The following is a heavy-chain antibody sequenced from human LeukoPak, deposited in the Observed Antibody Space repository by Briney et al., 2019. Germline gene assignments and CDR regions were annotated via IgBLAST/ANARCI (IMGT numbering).Heavy chain of an antibody. V-gene: IGHV3-30*02. CDR2: IRYDGSNK. Sequence: PGGSLRLSCAASGFTFSSYGMHWVRQAPGKGLEWVAFIRYDGSNKYYADSVKGRFTISRDNSKNTLYLQMNSLRAEDTAVYYCAKDDIVVVPAAIPSYYFDYWGQGTLVTVSS. CDR1: GFTFSSYG. CDR3: AKDDIVVVPAAIPSYYFDY. D-gene: IGHD2-2*02. J-gene: IGHJ4*02.